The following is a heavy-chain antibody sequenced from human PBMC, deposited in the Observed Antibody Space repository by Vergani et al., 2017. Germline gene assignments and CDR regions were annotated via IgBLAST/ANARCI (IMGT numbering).Heavy chain of an antibody. CDR1: GDSISSNNC. Sequence: QVQLQESGPGLVKPPGTLSLTCAVSGDSISSNNCWTLVRQPPGKGLEWIGEICHTEDTKYSPSLKSRVTVLVDESRNLFSLRLNSVTAADTAVYYCATIGYRRWGYYFDYWGQGILVTVSS. CDR2: ICHTEDT. D-gene: IGHD2-2*02. J-gene: IGHJ4*02. V-gene: IGHV4-4*03. CDR3: ATIGYRRWGYYFDY.